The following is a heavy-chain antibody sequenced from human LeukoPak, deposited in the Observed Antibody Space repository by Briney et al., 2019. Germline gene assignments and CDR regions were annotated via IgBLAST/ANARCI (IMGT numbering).Heavy chain of an antibody. CDR2: ISAYNGNT. D-gene: IGHD2-2*01. V-gene: IGHV1-18*01. CDR1: GYTFISYG. J-gene: IGHJ4*02. CDR3: ARDRDIVGVPAAPADY. Sequence: AXXKVSCKASGYTFISYGISWVRQAPGQGLEWMGWISAYNGNTKSAQKFQGRVTMTRDTSTSTAYMELRSLRSDDTAMYYCARDRDIVGVPAAPADYWGQGTLVTVSS.